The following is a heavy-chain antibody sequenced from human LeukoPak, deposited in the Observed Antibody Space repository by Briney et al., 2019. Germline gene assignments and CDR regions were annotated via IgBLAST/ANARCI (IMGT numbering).Heavy chain of an antibody. CDR1: GFSFSSYW. J-gene: IGHJ4*02. V-gene: IGHV3-7*01. CDR3: ARVVVGSGYDRTYYFDY. Sequence: GGSLRLSCAASGFSFSSYWMSWVRQAPGKGLEWVANIKQDGSEKYYVDSVKGRFTISRDNAKNSLYLQMNSLRAEDTAVYYCARVVVGSGYDRTYYFDYWGQGTLVTVSS. D-gene: IGHD5-12*01. CDR2: IKQDGSEK.